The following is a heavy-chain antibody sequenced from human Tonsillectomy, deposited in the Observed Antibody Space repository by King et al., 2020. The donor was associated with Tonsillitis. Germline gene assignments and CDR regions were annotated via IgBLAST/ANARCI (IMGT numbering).Heavy chain of an antibody. J-gene: IGHJ6*02. CDR1: GFTFSSYA. CDR2: ISYDGSDK. V-gene: IGHV3-30-3*01. Sequence: VQLVESGGGVVQPGRSLRLSCAASGFTFSSYAMHWVRQAPGKGLEWVAVISYDGSDKYYADPVKGRFTISRDNSKNTLYLQMNSLRAEDTAVYYCARDLYNWNYYYYAMDVWGQGTTVTVSS. D-gene: IGHD1-20*01. CDR3: ARDLYNWNYYYYAMDV.